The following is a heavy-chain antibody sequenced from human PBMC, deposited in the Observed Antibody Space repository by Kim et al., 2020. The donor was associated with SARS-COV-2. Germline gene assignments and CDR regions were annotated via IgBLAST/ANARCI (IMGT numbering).Heavy chain of an antibody. CDR1: GYTFTSYA. V-gene: IGHV1-3*01. Sequence: ASVKVSCKASGYTFTSYAMHWVRQAPGQRLEWTGWINAGNGNTKYSQKFQGRVTITRDTSASTAYMELSSLRSEDTAVYYCAGTRGLGYGPRYGMDVWGQGTTVTVSS. CDR2: INAGNGNT. D-gene: IGHD5-18*01. J-gene: IGHJ6*02. CDR3: AGTRGLGYGPRYGMDV.